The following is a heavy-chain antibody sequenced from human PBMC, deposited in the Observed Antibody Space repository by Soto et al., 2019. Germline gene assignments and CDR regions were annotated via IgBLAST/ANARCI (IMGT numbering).Heavy chain of an antibody. J-gene: IGHJ6*02. V-gene: IGHV3-23*01. CDR3: AKDREGCGTTKCYLYGMDV. D-gene: IGHD2-2*01. CDR2: MSGSGGST. CDR1: GFNFRSYV. Sequence: EVQLLESGGGLVQPGGSLRLSCAASGFNFRSYVMSWVRQAPGKGLEWVAGMSGSGGSTYYADSVKGRFTISRDNSKNPLYLEMNSLRAEDTAVYYCAKDREGCGTTKCYLYGMDVWGQGTTVAVSS.